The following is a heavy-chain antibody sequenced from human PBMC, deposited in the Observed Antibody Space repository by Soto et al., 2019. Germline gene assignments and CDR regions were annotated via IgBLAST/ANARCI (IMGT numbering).Heavy chain of an antibody. J-gene: IGHJ4*02. CDR2: IDHSGST. CDR3: ARKGPATIFGVVGDY. Sequence: SETRSLTCAVSGGSVSSSNWWRWGRQPPGKGLEWIGEIDHSGSTNNNPALKSRVTISVDKSNNQFSLNLSSVTAADTAVYYCARKGPATIFGVVGDYWGQGPLVTVS. CDR1: GGSVSSSNW. V-gene: IGHV4-4*02. D-gene: IGHD3-3*01.